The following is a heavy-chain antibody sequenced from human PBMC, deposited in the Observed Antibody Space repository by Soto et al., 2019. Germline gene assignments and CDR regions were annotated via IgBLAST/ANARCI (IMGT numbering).Heavy chain of an antibody. CDR3: VKDLALMGDY. Sequence: QVHLVESGGGVVQPGTSLRLSCTASGFRFSDYGMDWVRQPPGKGLEWLWGGLYDGSKKYYPDSVKGRFTISRDNPRNTLYLQMDSLRADDTAVYYCVKDLALMGDYWGQGTPVTVSS. J-gene: IGHJ4*02. CDR1: GFRFSDYG. CDR2: GLYDGSKK. D-gene: IGHD3-16*01. V-gene: IGHV3-30*18.